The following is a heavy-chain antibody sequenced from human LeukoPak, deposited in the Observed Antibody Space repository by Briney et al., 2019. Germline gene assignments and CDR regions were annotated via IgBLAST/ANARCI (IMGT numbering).Heavy chain of an antibody. CDR3: ARDGPGAVAGPYS. Sequence: ASVKVSCKASGYTFISYVIGWVRQAPGQGLEWMGWISTYGGHTSYAQQFQDRVTMTKDTYTSTAYMELRSLRSDDTAVYYCARDGPGAVAGPYSWGQGTMVTVSS. V-gene: IGHV1-18*01. J-gene: IGHJ3*01. CDR1: GYTFISYV. D-gene: IGHD6-19*01. CDR2: ISTYGGHT.